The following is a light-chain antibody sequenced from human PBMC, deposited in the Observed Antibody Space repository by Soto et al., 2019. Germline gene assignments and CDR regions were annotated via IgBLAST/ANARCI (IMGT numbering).Light chain of an antibody. Sequence: EIVMTQSPASLSVSPGEGATLSCRSSHSVRSNLAWYQLKPGQAPRLLVYGASTRATGIPARFRGSGSGTEFTLTISSLQSEDFAVYYCQQYNDWPGTFGQGTKVEIK. CDR2: GAS. J-gene: IGKJ1*01. CDR1: HSVRSN. CDR3: QQYNDWPGT. V-gene: IGKV3-15*01.